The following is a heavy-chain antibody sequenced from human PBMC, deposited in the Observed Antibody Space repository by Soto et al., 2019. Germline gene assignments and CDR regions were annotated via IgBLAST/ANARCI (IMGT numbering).Heavy chain of an antibody. Sequence: GGSLRLSCAASGFTVSSNYMSWVRQAPGKGLEWVSVIYSGGSTYYADSVKGRFTISRDNSKNTLYLQMNSLRAEDTAVYYCARDREIFCSGGSCYPAGNDYWGQGTLVTVSS. J-gene: IGHJ4*02. V-gene: IGHV3-66*01. CDR1: GFTVSSNY. CDR2: IYSGGST. CDR3: ARDREIFCSGGSCYPAGNDY. D-gene: IGHD2-15*01.